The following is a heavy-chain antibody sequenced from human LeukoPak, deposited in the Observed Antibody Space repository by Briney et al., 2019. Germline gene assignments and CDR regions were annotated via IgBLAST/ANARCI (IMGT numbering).Heavy chain of an antibody. J-gene: IGHJ3*02. D-gene: IGHD5-12*01. CDR3: ARHGGETIVATILHAFDI. V-gene: IGHV4-59*08. Sequence: MASETLSLTCTVSGGSISSYSWSWIRQPPGKGLEWIGYMSYSGSTNYNPSLKSRISISVDTSKNQLSLSLSSVTAADTAAFYCARHGGETIVATILHAFDIWGQGTMVTVSS. CDR1: GGSISSYS. CDR2: MSYSGST.